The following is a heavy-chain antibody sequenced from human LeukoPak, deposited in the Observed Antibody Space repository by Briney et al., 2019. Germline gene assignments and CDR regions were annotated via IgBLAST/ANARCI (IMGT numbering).Heavy chain of an antibody. V-gene: IGHV3-23*01. Sequence: PGGSLRLSCAASGFTFSSYAMSWVRQAPGKGLEWVSGISGSGGSTYYADSVKGRFTISRDNSKNTLYLQMNSLRAEDTAVYYCAKTTYYDFRSDYHEYYFDYWGQGTLVTVSS. CDR3: AKTTYYDFRSDYHEYYFDY. D-gene: IGHD3-3*01. CDR1: GFTFSSYA. CDR2: ISGSGGST. J-gene: IGHJ4*02.